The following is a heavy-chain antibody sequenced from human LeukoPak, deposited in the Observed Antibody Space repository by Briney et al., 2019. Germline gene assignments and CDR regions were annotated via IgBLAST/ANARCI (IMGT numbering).Heavy chain of an antibody. D-gene: IGHD3-22*01. V-gene: IGHV4-34*01. Sequence: SETLFLTCAVYIDSFSNYHWNWIRQTPAKGMEWIGEVNESGGTNISPSLRSRVILSVDTSKNQFSLKLSSVTAADTAVYYCARVDSSSGYSDAFDIWGQGTMVTVSS. CDR3: ARVDSSSGYSDAFDI. CDR1: IDSFSNYH. J-gene: IGHJ3*02. CDR2: VNESGGT.